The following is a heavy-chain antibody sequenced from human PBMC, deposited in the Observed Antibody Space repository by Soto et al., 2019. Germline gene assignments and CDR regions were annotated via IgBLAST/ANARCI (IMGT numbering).Heavy chain of an antibody. CDR2: IIPIFGTA. CDR3: ARVEPLEYYYDSSGYYACWFDP. D-gene: IGHD3-22*01. CDR1: GGTFSSYA. V-gene: IGHV1-69*13. J-gene: IGHJ5*02. Sequence: ASVKVSCKASGGTFSSYAISWVRQAPGQGLEWMGGIIPIFGTANYAQKFQGRVTITADESTSTAYMELSSLRSEDTAVYYCARVEPLEYYYDSSGYYACWFDPWGQGTLDTVSS.